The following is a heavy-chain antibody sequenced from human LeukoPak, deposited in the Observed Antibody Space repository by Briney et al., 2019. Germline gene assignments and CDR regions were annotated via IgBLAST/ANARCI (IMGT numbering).Heavy chain of an antibody. CDR2: IYYSGST. V-gene: IGHV4-59*01. J-gene: IGHJ3*02. D-gene: IGHD6-13*01. Sequence: SETLSLTCTVSGGSISSYYWSWIRQPPGKGLEWIGYIYYSGSTNYNPSLKSRVTISVDTSKNQFSLKLSSVTAADTAVYYCARFGGYMAAAGGVAFDIWGQGTTVTVSS. CDR3: ARFGGYMAAAGGVAFDI. CDR1: GGSISSYY.